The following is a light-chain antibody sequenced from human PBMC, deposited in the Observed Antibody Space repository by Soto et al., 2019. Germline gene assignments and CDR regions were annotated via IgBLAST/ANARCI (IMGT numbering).Light chain of an antibody. Sequence: QSALTQPASVSGSPGQSSTISCSGTTSDVGGYNYVSWYQQHPGKAPKLMIYDVSNRPSGVSNRFSGSKSGNTASLTISGLQAEDEADYYCSSYTSSSTLVVFGGGIKLTVL. J-gene: IGLJ2*01. V-gene: IGLV2-14*01. CDR2: DVS. CDR3: SSYTSSSTLVV. CDR1: TSDVGGYNY.